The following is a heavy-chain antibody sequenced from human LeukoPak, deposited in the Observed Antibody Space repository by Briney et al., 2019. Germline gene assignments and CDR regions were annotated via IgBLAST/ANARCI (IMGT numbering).Heavy chain of an antibody. D-gene: IGHD4-17*01. CDR2: ITENGRKT. CDR3: AKITVATTPSY. CDR1: GFTFTTYG. V-gene: IGHV3-23*01. Sequence: GALRLSCTASGFTFTTYGLHWVRQASGKGLEWVSGITENGRKTYYVDSVKGRFSISRDNSKNTLYLQMSDLRAEDTALYYCAKITVATTPSYWGQGTLVTVSS. J-gene: IGHJ4*02.